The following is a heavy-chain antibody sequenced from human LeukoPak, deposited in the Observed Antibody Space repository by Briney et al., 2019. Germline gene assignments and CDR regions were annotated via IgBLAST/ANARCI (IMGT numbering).Heavy chain of an antibody. J-gene: IGHJ4*02. CDR2: IIPIFGTA. V-gene: IGHV1-69*05. Sequence: SVKVSCKASGGTFSSYAIGWVRQAPGQGLEWMGRIIPIFGTANYAQKFQGRVTITTDESTSTAYMELSSLRSEDTAVYYCAREGGGYSYGLYPFWGQGTLVTVSS. CDR1: GGTFSSYA. CDR3: AREGGGYSYGLYPF. D-gene: IGHD5-18*01.